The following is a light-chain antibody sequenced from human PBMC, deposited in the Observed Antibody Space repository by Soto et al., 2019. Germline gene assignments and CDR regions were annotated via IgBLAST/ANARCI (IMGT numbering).Light chain of an antibody. Sequence: QSALTQPASVSGSPGQSINISCTGTSSDVGSYNLVSWYQQHPGKAPKLMIFEVSKRPSGLSNRLSASKSGNTASLTISRLQAEDEADHYCCSYAASSPPYVLGTGTKVTVL. CDR2: EVS. CDR1: SSDVGSYNL. J-gene: IGLJ1*01. CDR3: CSYAASSPPYV. V-gene: IGLV2-23*02.